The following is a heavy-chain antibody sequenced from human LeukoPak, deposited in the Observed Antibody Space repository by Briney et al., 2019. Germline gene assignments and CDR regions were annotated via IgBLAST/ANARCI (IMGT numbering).Heavy chain of an antibody. CDR2: MSPNSGNT. D-gene: IGHD6-13*01. CDR3: AKMSWDSSSRGP. CDR1: GYTFTSYD. Sequence: ASVKVSCKASGYTFTSYDINWVRQATGQGPEWMGWMSPNSGNTGYAQKFQGRVTMTRSTSMSTAYMGLSSLRSEDTAVYYCAKMSWDSSSRGPWGQGTLVTVSS. J-gene: IGHJ5*02. V-gene: IGHV1-8*01.